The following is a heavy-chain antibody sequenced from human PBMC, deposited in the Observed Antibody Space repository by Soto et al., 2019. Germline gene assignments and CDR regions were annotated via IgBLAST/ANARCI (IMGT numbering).Heavy chain of an antibody. CDR1: GGTFSSFA. Sequence: GASVKVSCKSSGGTFSSFAFNWVRQAPGQGLEWIGGMIPIFGSANYAQRFQGRVTITADESTSTAYMELKSLISVDTAVYYCARGYTSMDIDYWGKGTLVTVSS. V-gene: IGHV1-69*13. D-gene: IGHD5-18*01. CDR3: ARGYTSMDIDY. J-gene: IGHJ4*02. CDR2: MIPIFGSA.